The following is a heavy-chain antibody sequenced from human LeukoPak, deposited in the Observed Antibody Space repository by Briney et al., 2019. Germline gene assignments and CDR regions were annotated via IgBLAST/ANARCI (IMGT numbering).Heavy chain of an antibody. V-gene: IGHV4-59*08. D-gene: IGHD3-22*01. CDR1: GDSISSYY. CDR2: IYYSGST. J-gene: IGHJ4*02. CDR3: ARLNKTPTVYYYDSSGEIDY. Sequence: SETLSLTCTVSGDSISSYYWSWIRQPPGEGLEWIGYIYYSGSTNYNPSLKSRVTISVDTSKNQFSLKLSSVTAADTAVYYCARLNKTPTVYYYDSSGEIDYWGQGTLVTVSS.